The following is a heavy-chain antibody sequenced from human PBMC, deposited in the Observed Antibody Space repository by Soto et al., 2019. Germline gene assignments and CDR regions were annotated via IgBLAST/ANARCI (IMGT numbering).Heavy chain of an antibody. CDR2: IIPIFGTA. V-gene: IGHV1-69*13. CDR1: GGTFSSYA. D-gene: IGHD6-19*01. Sequence: SVKVSCKASGGTFSSYAISWVRQAPGQGLEWMGGIIPIFGTASYAQKFQGRVTITADESTSTAYMELRSLRSDDTAVYFCAKELVISGWTYFDYWGQGTLVTVSS. J-gene: IGHJ4*02. CDR3: AKELVISGWTYFDY.